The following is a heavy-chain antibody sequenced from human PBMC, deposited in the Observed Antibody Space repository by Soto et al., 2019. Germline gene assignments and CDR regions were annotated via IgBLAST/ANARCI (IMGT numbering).Heavy chain of an antibody. J-gene: IGHJ4*02. CDR2: IDWDDDK. Sequence: SGPTLVNPTQTLTLTCPFSGFSLSTSGMCVSWIRQPPGKALEWLALIDWDDDKYYSTSLKTRLTISKDTSKNQVVLTMTNMDPVDTATYYCARVTYYYDSSGYYDYWGQGTLVTVSS. V-gene: IGHV2-70*01. CDR1: GFSLSTSGMC. CDR3: ARVTYYYDSSGYYDY. D-gene: IGHD3-22*01.